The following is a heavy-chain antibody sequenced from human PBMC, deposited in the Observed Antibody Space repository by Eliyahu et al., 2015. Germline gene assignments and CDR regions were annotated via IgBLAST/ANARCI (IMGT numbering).Heavy chain of an antibody. D-gene: IGHD3-3*01. CDR3: AKDYDFWRIRKTTARNGMDV. CDR2: ISYDGSNK. CDR1: GFXFXSYX. J-gene: IGHJ6*02. V-gene: IGHV3-30*18. Sequence: QVQLVESGGGVVQPGRSLRLSXAASGFXFXSYXXXWVRQAPGKGLEWVAVISYDGSNKYYADSVKGRFTISRDNSKNTLYLQMNSLRAEDTAVYYCAKDYDFWRIRKTTARNGMDVWGQGTTVTVSS.